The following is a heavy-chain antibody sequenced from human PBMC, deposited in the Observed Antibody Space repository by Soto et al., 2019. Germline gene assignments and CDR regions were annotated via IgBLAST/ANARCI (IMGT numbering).Heavy chain of an antibody. CDR2: IDPSGGKT. D-gene: IGHD3-10*01. CDR1: GYTFTRDQ. J-gene: IGHJ5*02. CDR3: GRVMRSLLSITALDT. Sequence: ASVKVSCKASGYTFTRDQIHWVRLAPGQGLEWMGMIDPSGGKTNYAQKFQGRVTMTRDTSTSTVYMALSSLRSEDTAIYFCGRVMRSLLSITALDTWGQATLVTVSS. V-gene: IGHV1-46*01.